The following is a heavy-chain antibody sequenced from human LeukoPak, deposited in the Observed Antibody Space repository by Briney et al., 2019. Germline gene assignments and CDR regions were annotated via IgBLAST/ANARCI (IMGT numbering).Heavy chain of an antibody. CDR1: GFTFSRCS. Sequence: AGGSLRLSCAASGFTFSRCSMNWVRQAPGKGLEWVSTISDSGGSTYYADSVKGRFTISRDNSKNTLYLQMSSLRAEDTAVYYCARENVFGGWFDPWGQGTLVTVSS. CDR3: ARENVFGGWFDP. CDR2: ISDSGGST. D-gene: IGHD2-21*01. V-gene: IGHV3-23*01. J-gene: IGHJ5*02.